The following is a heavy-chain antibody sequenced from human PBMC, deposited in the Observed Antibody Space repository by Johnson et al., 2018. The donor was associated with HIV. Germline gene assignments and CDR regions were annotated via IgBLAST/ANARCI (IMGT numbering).Heavy chain of an antibody. D-gene: IGHD4-11*01. CDR1: GFTFSSYA. Sequence: VQLVESGGGLVQPGGSLRLSCAASGFTFSSYAMSWVRQAPGKGLEWVSEIDTDGDTYYPGSVKGRFSTSRDNDRNSVHLQMNNPRADDTAVYYCARRSIQSDGFDIWGQGTMVTVSS. J-gene: IGHJ3*02. CDR2: IDTDGDT. V-gene: IGHV3-13*01. CDR3: ARRSIQSDGFDI.